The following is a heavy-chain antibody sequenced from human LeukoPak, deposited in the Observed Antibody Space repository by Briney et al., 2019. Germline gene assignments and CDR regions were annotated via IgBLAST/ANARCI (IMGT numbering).Heavy chain of an antibody. CDR1: GFTVSSNY. V-gene: IGHV3-53*01. D-gene: IGHD3-10*01. Sequence: GGSLRLSCAASGFTVSSNYMSWVRQAPGKGLEWVSVIYSGGSTYYADSVKGRFTISRDNSKNTLYLQMNSLRAGDTAVYYCAKDLLAPDDYWGQGTLVTVSS. J-gene: IGHJ4*02. CDR3: AKDLLAPDDY. CDR2: IYSGGST.